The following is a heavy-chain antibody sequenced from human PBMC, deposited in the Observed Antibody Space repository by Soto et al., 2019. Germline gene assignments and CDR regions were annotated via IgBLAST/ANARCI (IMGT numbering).Heavy chain of an antibody. J-gene: IGHJ4*02. Sequence: GGSLRLSCAGSGFTFSDYWMNWVRQAPGKGLEWVANIKKDGGGELYVDSVKGRFTISRDNAKNSLFLQMNSLRAEDTAVYYCVRERGRLTPDDWGQATLVTVSS. CDR3: VRERGRLTPDD. D-gene: IGHD3-10*01. CDR1: GFTFSDYW. V-gene: IGHV3-7*03. CDR2: IKKDGGGE.